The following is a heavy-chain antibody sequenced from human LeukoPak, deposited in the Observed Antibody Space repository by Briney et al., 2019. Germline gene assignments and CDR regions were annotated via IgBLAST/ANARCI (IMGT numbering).Heavy chain of an antibody. D-gene: IGHD5-18*01. CDR2: IRSSSSYM. J-gene: IGHJ4*02. CDR3: VRDLGHSYGYGLDY. V-gene: IGHV3-21*01. Sequence: GGSLRLPCAASGFMFDTYTMNWVRQAPGKGLEWVSSIRSSSSYMYSADSVKGRFTVSRDNAKKSLYLQMNSLRAEDTAVYYCVRDLGHSYGYGLDYWGRGTLVTVSA. CDR1: GFMFDTYT.